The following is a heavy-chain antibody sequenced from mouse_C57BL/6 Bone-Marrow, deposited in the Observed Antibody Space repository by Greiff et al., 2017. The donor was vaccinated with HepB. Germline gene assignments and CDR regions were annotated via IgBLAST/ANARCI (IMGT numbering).Heavy chain of an antibody. J-gene: IGHJ1*03. CDR1: GYTFTSYG. CDR2: IYPRSGNT. CDR3: ARGRDDYHWYFDV. V-gene: IGHV1-81*01. D-gene: IGHD2-4*01. Sequence: QVQLQQSGAELARPGASVKLSCKASGYTFTSYGISWVKQRTGQGLEWIGEIYPRSGNTYYNEKFKGKATLTADKSSSTAYMELRSLTSEDSAVYFCARGRDDYHWYFDVWGTGTTVTVSS.